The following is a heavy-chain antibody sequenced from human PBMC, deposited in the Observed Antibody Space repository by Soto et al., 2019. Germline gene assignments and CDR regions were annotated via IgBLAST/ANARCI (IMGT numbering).Heavy chain of an antibody. V-gene: IGHV1-69*01. D-gene: IGHD6-19*01. Sequence: QVQLVQSGAEVKKPGSSVKVSCKASVSTFSSYSISWVRQAPGQGLECVVWLIPIFGTANYAQKCQGRVTITADESTSTAYTELSSLTSEDTAVCSCARVTRAVAGTNYYYGMDVLGQGTTVTVSS. J-gene: IGHJ6*02. CDR1: VSTFSSYS. CDR3: ARVTRAVAGTNYYYGMDV. CDR2: LIPIFGTA.